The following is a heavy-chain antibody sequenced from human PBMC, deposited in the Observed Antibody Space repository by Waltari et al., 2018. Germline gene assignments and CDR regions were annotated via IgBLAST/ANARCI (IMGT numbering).Heavy chain of an antibody. D-gene: IGHD2-21*01. CDR2: IKGDESEK. CDR3: ARSVVPIPGES. V-gene: IGHV3-7*03. Sequence: EVQLVESGGGWVQPGGSLGLSCAASGFIFNNYGMSWVRQAPGKGPEWLANIKGDESEKYYGGSARGRFTISRDNARSLVHLEMNSLRAEDTAVYHCARSVVPIPGESWGQGTLVVVSS. J-gene: IGHJ4*02. CDR1: GFIFNNYG.